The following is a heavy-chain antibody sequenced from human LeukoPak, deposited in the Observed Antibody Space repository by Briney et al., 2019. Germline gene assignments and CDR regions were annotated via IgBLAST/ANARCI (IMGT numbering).Heavy chain of an antibody. CDR3: ARDPLCLGYSYGYLHKHTFDP. Sequence: ASLNLSCNASGYTFTGYYMHWVLQAPGQGHEWMGWINPNSDGTNYAQKFQGRVTMTRDTSISTAYMELSRLRSDDTAVYYCARDPLCLGYSYGYLHKHTFDPWGQGTLVTVSS. CDR1: GYTFTGYY. J-gene: IGHJ5*02. D-gene: IGHD5-18*01. CDR2: INPNSDGT. V-gene: IGHV1-2*02.